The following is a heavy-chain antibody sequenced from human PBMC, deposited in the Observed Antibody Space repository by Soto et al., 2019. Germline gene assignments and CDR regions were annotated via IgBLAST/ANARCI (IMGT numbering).Heavy chain of an antibody. D-gene: IGHD2-15*01. CDR3: ARSGGLDRDFNY. J-gene: IGHJ4*02. V-gene: IGHV1-69*12. CDR2: IIPMFDTP. Sequence: QVQLVQSGAEVKKPGSSVKVSCKASGGTFSSDSFSWVRQAPGQGLEWMGGIIPMFDTPIYAQKFQDRVTITADDPTSTAYMQLSSLRSGDTAVYYCARSGGLDRDFNYWGQGSLVTVSS. CDR1: GGTFSSDS.